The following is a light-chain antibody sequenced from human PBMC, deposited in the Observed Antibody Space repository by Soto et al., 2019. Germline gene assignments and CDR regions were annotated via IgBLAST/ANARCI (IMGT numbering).Light chain of an antibody. J-gene: IGKJ4*01. CDR1: QSISNY. CDR3: QQSYGTPLT. Sequence: DIEMTQSPSSLSASVGDRVTITCRASQSISNYLTWYQHKPGKVPKLLIYAASSLQSGVPTRFSGSGSGTDFTRTISSLQPEDFATYYCQQSYGTPLTFGGGTKVEIK. V-gene: IGKV1-39*01. CDR2: AAS.